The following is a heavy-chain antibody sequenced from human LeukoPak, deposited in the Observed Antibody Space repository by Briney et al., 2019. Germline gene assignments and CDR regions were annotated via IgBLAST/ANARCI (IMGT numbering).Heavy chain of an antibody. CDR1: GGSFSGYY. D-gene: IGHD3-3*01. CDR2: INHSGST. Sequence: PSETLSLTCAVYGGSFSGYYWSWIRQPPGKELEWIGEINHSGSTNYNPSLKSRVTISVDTSKNQFSLKLSSVTAADTAVYYCARGRGRQGDYDFWSGYRTPYFDYWGQGTLVTVSS. J-gene: IGHJ4*02. CDR3: ARGRGRQGDYDFWSGYRTPYFDY. V-gene: IGHV4-34*01.